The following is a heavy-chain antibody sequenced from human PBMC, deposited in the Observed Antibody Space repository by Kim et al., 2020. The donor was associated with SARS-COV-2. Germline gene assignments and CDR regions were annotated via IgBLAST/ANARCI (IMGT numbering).Heavy chain of an antibody. CDR2: ISYDGSNK. CDR3: ARDTDSSGYYQFDY. J-gene: IGHJ4*02. CDR1: GFTFSSYA. V-gene: IGHV3-30*04. D-gene: IGHD3-22*01. Sequence: GGSLRLSCAASGFTFSSYAMHWVRQAPGKGLEWVAVISYDGSNKYYADSVKGRFTISRDNSKNTLYLQMNSLRAEDTAVYYCARDTDSSGYYQFDYWGQGTLVTVSS.